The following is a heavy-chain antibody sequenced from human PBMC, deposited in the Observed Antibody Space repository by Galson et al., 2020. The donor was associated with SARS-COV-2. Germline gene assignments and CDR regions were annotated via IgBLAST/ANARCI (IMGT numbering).Heavy chain of an antibody. Sequence: GGSLRLSCAASGFTFSSYAMHWVRQAPGKGLEWVAVIPYDGSNKYYADSVKGRFTISRDNSKNTLYLQMNSLRAEDTAVYYCARGNDLNAFDIWGQGTMVTVSS. J-gene: IGHJ3*02. V-gene: IGHV3-30*04. CDR1: GFTFSSYA. CDR2: IPYDGSNK. CDR3: ARGNDLNAFDI.